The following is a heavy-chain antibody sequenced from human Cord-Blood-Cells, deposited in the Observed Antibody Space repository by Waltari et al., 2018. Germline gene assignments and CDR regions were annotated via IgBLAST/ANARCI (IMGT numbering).Heavy chain of an antibody. CDR2: IYTSGST. J-gene: IGHJ3*02. CDR1: GGSISSYS. Sequence: QVQLQESGPGLVKPSETLSLTCPVPGGSISSYSWSWIRQPAGKGLEWIGRIYTSGSTNYNPSLKSRVTMSVDTSKNQFSLKLSSVTAADTAVYYCARVGSIAAAGDAFDIWGQGTMVTVSS. V-gene: IGHV4-4*07. CDR3: ARVGSIAAAGDAFDI. D-gene: IGHD6-13*01.